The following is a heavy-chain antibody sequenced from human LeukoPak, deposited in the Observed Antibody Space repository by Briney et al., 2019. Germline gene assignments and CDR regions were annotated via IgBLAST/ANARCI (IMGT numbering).Heavy chain of an antibody. J-gene: IGHJ4*02. Sequence: GASVKVSCKASGGTFSSYAISWVRQAPGQGLEWMGGIIPIFGTANYAQKFQGRVTITADESTSTAYMELSSLRSEDTAVYYCARAGVTMIVVDYFDYWGQGTLVTVSS. D-gene: IGHD3-22*01. CDR3: ARAGVTMIVVDYFDY. V-gene: IGHV1-69*13. CDR2: IIPIFGTA. CDR1: GGTFSSYA.